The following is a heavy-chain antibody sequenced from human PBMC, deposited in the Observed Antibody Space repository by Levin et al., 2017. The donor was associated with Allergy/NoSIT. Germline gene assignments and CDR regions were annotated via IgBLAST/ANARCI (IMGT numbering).Heavy chain of an antibody. CDR3: ARDEIGYKFPLQYFYGMDV. CDR1: GGSVSGVNYY. CDR2: INYSGST. Sequence: SETLSLTCSVSGGSVSGVNYYWNWIRQPPGKELEWIGYINYSGSTSYNPSLKSRVTISVDASKTHFFLQLTSVTAADTAVYFCARDEIGYKFPLQYFYGMDVWGQGTTVTVSS. V-gene: IGHV4-61*03. D-gene: IGHD5-24*01. J-gene: IGHJ6*02.